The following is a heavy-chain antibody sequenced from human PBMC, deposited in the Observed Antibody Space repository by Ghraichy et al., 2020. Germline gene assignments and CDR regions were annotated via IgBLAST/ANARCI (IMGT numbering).Heavy chain of an antibody. CDR1: SSYV. D-gene: IGHD6-13*01. J-gene: IGHJ4*02. CDR2: ISGSGGSI. CDR3: AKAPITAAAGGGH. V-gene: IGHV3-23*01. Sequence: GGSLRLSCAGSSSYVMSWVRQAPGKGLEWVSSISGSGGSIYYADSVKGRFTVSRDNSKSTLYLQMNSLRAEDTAVYFCAKAPITAAAGGGHWGQGTLVTVSS.